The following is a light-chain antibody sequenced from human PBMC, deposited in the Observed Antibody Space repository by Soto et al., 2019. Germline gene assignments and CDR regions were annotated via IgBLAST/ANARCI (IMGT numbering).Light chain of an antibody. CDR2: EVS. CDR1: NSDVGLYDF. Sequence: QSALTQPASVSGTPGQSITISCTGSNSDVGLYDFVSWYQHHPGRAPKLIVSEVSHRPSGISNRFSGSKSGNTASLTISGLQSEDEADHYCISYTSDDGRYVFGTGTKLTVL. J-gene: IGLJ1*01. V-gene: IGLV2-14*01. CDR3: ISYTSDDGRYV.